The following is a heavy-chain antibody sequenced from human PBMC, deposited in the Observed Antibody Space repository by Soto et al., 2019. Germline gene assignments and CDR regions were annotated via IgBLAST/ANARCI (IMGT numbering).Heavy chain of an antibody. J-gene: IGHJ4*02. Sequence: EVQLLESGGGLVQPGGSLRLSCAASGFTFSSYAMSWLRQAPGKGLEWVSSITGSVGNTFYADSVKGRFTISRDNSKNTRFLQMNSLRAEDTALYYCAKAVGSQQFAYWGQGTLVAVAS. CDR3: AKAVGSQQFAY. CDR1: GFTFSSYA. D-gene: IGHD1-26*01. CDR2: ITGSVGNT. V-gene: IGHV3-23*01.